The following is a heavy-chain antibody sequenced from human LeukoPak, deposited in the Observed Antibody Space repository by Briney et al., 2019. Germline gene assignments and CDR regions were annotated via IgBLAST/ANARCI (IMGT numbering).Heavy chain of an antibody. J-gene: IGHJ4*02. V-gene: IGHV3-23*01. CDR3: ARGLGIVGGHFDY. CDR2: ISGSGGST. CDR1: GFTFSSYA. D-gene: IGHD1-26*01. Sequence: GGSLRLSCAASGFTFSSYAMSWVRQAPGKGLEWVSAISGSGGSTYYADSVKGRFTISRDNAKNSLYLQMNSLRAEDTAVYYCARGLGIVGGHFDYWGQGTLVTVSS.